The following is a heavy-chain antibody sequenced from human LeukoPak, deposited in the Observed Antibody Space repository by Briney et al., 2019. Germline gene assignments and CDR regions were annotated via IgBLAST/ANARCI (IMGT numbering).Heavy chain of an antibody. CDR3: ATRDRNNGVDY. J-gene: IGHJ4*02. V-gene: IGHV3-53*01. D-gene: IGHD2-8*01. CDR1: EFTVYNSY. Sequence: GGSLRLSCAVSEFTVYNSYMGWVRQAPGKGLEWVSIIYSGGDTFYVDSVKGRFTISRDKSKNTVYLQMNSLRAEDTAVYYCATRDRNNGVDYWGQGTQVTVSS. CDR2: IYSGGDT.